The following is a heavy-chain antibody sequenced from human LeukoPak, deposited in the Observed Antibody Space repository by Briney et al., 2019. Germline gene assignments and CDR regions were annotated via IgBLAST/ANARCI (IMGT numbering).Heavy chain of an antibody. CDR3: ARDLSPSDYGDSRDAFDI. CDR2: IDPSGGST. V-gene: IGHV1-46*01. D-gene: IGHD4-17*01. Sequence: VASVKVSCKASGYTFTSYYMHWVRQAPGQGLEWMGIIDPSGGSTSYAQKFQGRVTMTRDTSTSTVYMELSSLRSEDTAVYYCARDLSPSDYGDSRDAFDIWGQGTMVTVSS. J-gene: IGHJ3*02. CDR1: GYTFTSYY.